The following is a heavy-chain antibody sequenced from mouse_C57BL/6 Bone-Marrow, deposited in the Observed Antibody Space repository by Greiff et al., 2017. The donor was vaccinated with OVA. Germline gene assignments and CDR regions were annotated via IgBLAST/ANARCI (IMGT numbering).Heavy chain of an antibody. CDR1: GFTFSSYA. V-gene: IGHV5-4*03. CDR2: LSDGGSYT. Sequence: EVKVVESGGGLVKPGGSLKLSCAASGFTFSSYAMSWVRQTPEKRLEWVATLSDGGSYTSYPDNVKGRFTISRDNAKNNLYLQMSHLKSEDTAMYYCARGLRRSWFAYWGKGTLVTVSA. J-gene: IGHJ3*01. D-gene: IGHD3-2*02. CDR3: ARGLRRSWFAY.